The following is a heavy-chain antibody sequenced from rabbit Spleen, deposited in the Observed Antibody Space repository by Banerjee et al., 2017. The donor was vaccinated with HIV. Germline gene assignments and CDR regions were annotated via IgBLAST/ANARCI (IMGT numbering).Heavy chain of an antibody. CDR2: IDAGTSGST. D-gene: IGHD2-1*01. CDR3: ARGSATMTMVITGYYLKL. CDR1: GLDFSSSYW. V-gene: IGHV1S45*01. Sequence: QEQLEESGEGLVKPGGTLTLTCKVSGLDFSSSYWICWVRQAPGKGLEWIACIDAGTSGSTWYASWAKGRFTISKTSSTTVTLQMTSLTAADTATYFCARGSATMTMVITGYYLKLWGQGTLVTVS. J-gene: IGHJ4*01.